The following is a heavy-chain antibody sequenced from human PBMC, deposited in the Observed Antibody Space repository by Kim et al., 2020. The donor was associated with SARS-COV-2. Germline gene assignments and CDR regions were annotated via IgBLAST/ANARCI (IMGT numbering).Heavy chain of an antibody. Sequence: SVKVSCKASGGTFSSYAISWVRQAPGQGLEWMGGIIPIFGTANYAQKFQGRVTITADESTSTAYMELSSLRSEDTAVYYCARDGKLWFGEYPRSPNYYYYGMDVWGQGTTVTVSS. CDR1: GGTFSSYA. D-gene: IGHD3-10*01. CDR3: ARDGKLWFGEYPRSPNYYYYGMDV. CDR2: IIPIFGTA. V-gene: IGHV1-69*13. J-gene: IGHJ6*02.